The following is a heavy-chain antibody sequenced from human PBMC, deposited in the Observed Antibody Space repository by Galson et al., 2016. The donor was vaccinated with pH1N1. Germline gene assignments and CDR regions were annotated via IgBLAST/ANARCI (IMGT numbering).Heavy chain of an antibody. V-gene: IGHV3-30*02. D-gene: IGHD4-17*01. CDR1: GFTFSGFY. CDR2: IRFDGSNR. CDR3: AKDLSSDYGDYGLDY. Sequence: SLRLSCAASGFTFSGFYMHWVRQAPGKGPEWVAFIRFDGSNRKYASSLKGRFTISRDNSKNTLYLQMDSLRTEDTALYYCAKDLSSDYGDYGLDYWGQGTLVTVSS. J-gene: IGHJ4*02.